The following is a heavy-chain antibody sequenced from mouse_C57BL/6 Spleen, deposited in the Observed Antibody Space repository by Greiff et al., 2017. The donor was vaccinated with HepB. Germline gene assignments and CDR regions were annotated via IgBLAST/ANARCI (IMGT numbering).Heavy chain of an antibody. V-gene: IGHV6-3*01. CDR1: GFTFSNYW. CDR3: TGGEGNYVDY. J-gene: IGHJ2*01. CDR2: IRLKSDNYAS. Sequence: EVKFEESGGGLVQPGGSMKLSCVASGFTFSNYWMNWVRQSPEKGLEWVAQIRLKSDNYASHYAESVKGRFTISRDDSKSSVYLQMNNLRAEDTGIYYCTGGEGNYVDYWGQGTTLTVSS.